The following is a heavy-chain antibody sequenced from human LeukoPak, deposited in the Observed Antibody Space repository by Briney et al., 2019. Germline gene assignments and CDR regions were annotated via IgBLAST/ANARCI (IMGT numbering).Heavy chain of an antibody. CDR2: IKQDGSQK. Sequence: PGGSLRLSCAASGFTFSTYWMTWVRQAPGKGLEWVAYIKQDGSQKYYVDSVKGRVTISRDNAKNSLYLQVNSLRAEATAIYYCPRDFSSGAWGKGTLVTVSS. J-gene: IGHJ5*02. D-gene: IGHD3-3*01. V-gene: IGHV3-7*01. CDR1: GFTFSTYW. CDR3: PRDFSSGA.